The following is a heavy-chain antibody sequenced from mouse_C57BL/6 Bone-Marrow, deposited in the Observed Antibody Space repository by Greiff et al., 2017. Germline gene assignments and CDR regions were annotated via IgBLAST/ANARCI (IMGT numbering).Heavy chain of an antibody. Sequence: EVMLVESGGGLVQPGGSLKLSCAASGFTFSDYYMYWVRQTPEKRLEWVAYISNGGGSTYYPDTVKGRFTISRDNAKNTLYLQMSRLKSEDTAMYYCARHSGKRSFDYWGQGTTLTVSS. D-gene: IGHD1-1*01. CDR3: ARHSGKRSFDY. CDR1: GFTFSDYY. CDR2: ISNGGGST. J-gene: IGHJ2*01. V-gene: IGHV5-12*01.